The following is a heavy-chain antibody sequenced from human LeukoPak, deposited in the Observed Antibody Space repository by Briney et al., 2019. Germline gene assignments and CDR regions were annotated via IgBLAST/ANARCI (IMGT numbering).Heavy chain of an antibody. Sequence: SETLSLTCTLSGGSISTYYWSWVRHPPGKGLEWIGVIYHSGSTNYNPSLKSRVTISVDKSKNQFSLKLSSVTAADTAVYYCASSGIAVAGRLDYWGQGTLVTVSS. D-gene: IGHD6-19*01. J-gene: IGHJ4*02. CDR3: ASSGIAVAGRLDY. V-gene: IGHV4-59*12. CDR2: IYHSGST. CDR1: GGSISTYY.